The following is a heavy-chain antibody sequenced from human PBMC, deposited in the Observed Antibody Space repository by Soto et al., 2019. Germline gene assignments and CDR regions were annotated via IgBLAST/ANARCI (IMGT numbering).Heavy chain of an antibody. CDR1: GLTISGKKY. CDR2: LYDVDAS. Sequence: DVQLVESGGGLIQPGESRRLSCAAFGLTISGKKYVAWVRQAPGKGLEWVSALYDVDASFYADSVKGRFTTSSDSSKTTVYLQMNDLRPDDTAVYYCATWHEREHAYDVWGQGTTVTVSS. J-gene: IGHJ3*01. CDR3: ATWHEREHAYDV. V-gene: IGHV3-53*01. D-gene: IGHD1-1*01.